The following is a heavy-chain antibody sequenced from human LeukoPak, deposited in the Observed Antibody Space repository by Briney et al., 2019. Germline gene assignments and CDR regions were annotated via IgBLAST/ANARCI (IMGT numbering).Heavy chain of an antibody. D-gene: IGHD6-13*01. CDR3: ARAGYSSSPFDY. CDR2: IYHSGST. J-gene: IGHJ4*02. CDR1: GYSISSGYY. V-gene: IGHV4-38-2*02. Sequence: SETLSLTCTVSGYSISSGYYWGWIRQPPGQGLEWIGSIYHSGSTYYNPSLKSRVTISVDTSKNQFSLKLSSVTAADTAVYYCARAGYSSSPFDYWSQGTLVTVSS.